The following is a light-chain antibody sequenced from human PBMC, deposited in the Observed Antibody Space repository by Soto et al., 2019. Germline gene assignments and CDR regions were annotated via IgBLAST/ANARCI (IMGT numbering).Light chain of an antibody. V-gene: IGKV1-33*01. Sequence: DIQMTQSPSSLSASVGDRVTLTCQASRDISNYLSWYQQKPGKAPKLLIYDAFNLATGVPSRFSVRGSGTDFTFTISGLQPEDFATYFCQQYGKLPLTFGEGTTVEI. CDR2: DAF. J-gene: IGKJ4*01. CDR3: QQYGKLPLT. CDR1: RDISNY.